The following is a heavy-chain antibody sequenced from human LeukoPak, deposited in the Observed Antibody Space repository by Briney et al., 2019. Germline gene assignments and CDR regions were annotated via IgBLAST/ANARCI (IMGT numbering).Heavy chain of an antibody. CDR2: MNPNSGNT. J-gene: IGHJ4*02. CDR3: ARDRKGYMITFGGVIAHGY. Sequence: GASVKVSCKASGYTFTSYDINWVRQATGQGLEWMGWMNPNSGNTGYAQKFQGRVTITRNTSISTAYMELSSLRSEDTAVYYCARDRKGYMITFGGVIAHGYWGQGTLVTVSS. D-gene: IGHD3-16*02. CDR1: GYTFTSYD. V-gene: IGHV1-8*03.